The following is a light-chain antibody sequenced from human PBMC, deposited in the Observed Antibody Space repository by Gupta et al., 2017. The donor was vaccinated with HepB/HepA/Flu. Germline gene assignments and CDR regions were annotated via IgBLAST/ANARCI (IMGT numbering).Light chain of an antibody. J-gene: IGKJ3*01. Sequence: QFTQSPSSLSASVGDRVTITCRASQGMSNYLAWYQQKPGKVPKLLIYAASTLQSGVPSRFSGSGSGTDFTLTISSLQPEDVATYYCQQYNSAPRTFGPGTKVDIK. V-gene: IGKV1-27*01. CDR3: QQYNSAPRT. CDR1: QGMSNY. CDR2: AAS.